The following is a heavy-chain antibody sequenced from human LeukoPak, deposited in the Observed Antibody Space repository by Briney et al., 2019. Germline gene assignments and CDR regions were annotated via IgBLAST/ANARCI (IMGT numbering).Heavy chain of an antibody. J-gene: IGHJ4*02. CDR3: ARGDGYNFFDS. CDR2: IYIDGNT. V-gene: IGHV3-66*01. CDR1: GFTVSRNY. D-gene: IGHD5-24*01. Sequence: GGSLRLSSAASGFTVSRNYMSWVRQAPGKGLEWVSVIYIDGNTYYADSVRGRFTISRDNSKSTVYLQMNSLRAEDTAVYYCARGDGYNFFDSWGQGTLVTVSS.